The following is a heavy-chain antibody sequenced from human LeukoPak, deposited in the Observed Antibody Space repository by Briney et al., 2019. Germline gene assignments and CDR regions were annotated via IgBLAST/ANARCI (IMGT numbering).Heavy chain of an antibody. D-gene: IGHD5-24*01. CDR3: ARDFARIESHYYYYYMDV. CDR2: LSSSSSYI. V-gene: IGHV3-21*01. J-gene: IGHJ6*03. Sequence: GGSLRLSRAASGFTFSSYSMNWVRQAPGKGLERVSSLSSSSSYIYYADSVKGRFTTSRDNAKNSLYLQMNSLRAEDTAVYYCARDFARIESHYYYYYMDVWGKGTTVTVSS. CDR1: GFTFSSYS.